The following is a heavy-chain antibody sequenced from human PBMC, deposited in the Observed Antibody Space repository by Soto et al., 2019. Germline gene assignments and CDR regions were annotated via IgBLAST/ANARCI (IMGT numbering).Heavy chain of an antibody. CDR2: MNPNSGNT. D-gene: IGHD6-19*01. CDR1: RYTFTGYY. Sequence: VASVKVSCKASRYTFTGYYIHWVRRAPGQGLEWMGWMNPNSGNTGYAQKFQGRVTMTRNTSISTAYMELSSLRSEDTAVYYCARERTVAGNDYWGQGTLVTVSS. CDR3: ARERTVAGNDY. J-gene: IGHJ4*02. V-gene: IGHV1-8*02.